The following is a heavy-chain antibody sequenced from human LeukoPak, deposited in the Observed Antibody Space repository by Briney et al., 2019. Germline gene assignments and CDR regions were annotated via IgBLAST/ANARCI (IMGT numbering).Heavy chain of an antibody. CDR1: GGSISNYY. D-gene: IGHD3-10*01. J-gene: IGHJ4*02. CDR2: IHDSGST. CDR3: ARTRYYYNSRSYGAPYYFDY. V-gene: IGHV4-59*08. Sequence: PSETLSLTCTVSGGSISNYYWSWIRQPPGMGLEWIGNIHDSGSTNDNPTLKSRVTMSVDTSKNQFSLKLSSVTAADTAVYYCARTRYYYNSRSYGAPYYFDYWGQGTLVTVSS.